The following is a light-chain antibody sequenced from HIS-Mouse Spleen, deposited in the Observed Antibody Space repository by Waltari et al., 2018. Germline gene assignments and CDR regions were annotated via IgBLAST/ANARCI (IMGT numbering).Light chain of an antibody. CDR1: KLGDKY. J-gene: IGLJ2*01. Sequence: SYELTQPPSVSVSPGQTASITCPGDKLGDKYACWYQQKPGQSPVLVIYQYSKRPSGIPERFSGSNSGNTATLTISGTQAMDEADYYCQAWDSSYSVFGGGTKLTVL. CDR2: QYS. V-gene: IGLV3-1*01. CDR3: QAWDSSYSV.